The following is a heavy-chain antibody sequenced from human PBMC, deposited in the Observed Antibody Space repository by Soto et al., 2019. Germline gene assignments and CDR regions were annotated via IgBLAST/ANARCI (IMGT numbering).Heavy chain of an antibody. CDR2: YAPEDAKT. J-gene: IGHJ4*02. D-gene: IGHD1-1*01. Sequence: ASVKVSCKLSGYTLLALSIHWVRQAPGKGLAWMGSYAPEDAKTIYAPKSQDRVIMTEDTSTNTAYLEVRGLRYEDTAVYYCASQNWRWREQFDHWGQGTLVTVSS. V-gene: IGHV1-24*01. CDR3: ASQNWRWREQFDH. CDR1: GYTLLALS.